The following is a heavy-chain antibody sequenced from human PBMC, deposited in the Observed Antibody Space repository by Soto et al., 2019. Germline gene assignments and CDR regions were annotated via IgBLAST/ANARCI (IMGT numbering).Heavy chain of an antibody. CDR3: AVLTFGGVIAREY. CDR2: FDPEDGET. CDR1: GYTLTELS. J-gene: IGHJ4*02. V-gene: IGHV1-24*01. D-gene: IGHD3-16*02. Sequence: ASVRVSCKVSGYTLTELSMHWVRQAPGKGLEWMGGFDPEDGETIYAQKFQGRVTMTEDTSTDTAYMELSSLRSEDTAVYYCAVLTFGGVIAREYWGKESRVTTSS.